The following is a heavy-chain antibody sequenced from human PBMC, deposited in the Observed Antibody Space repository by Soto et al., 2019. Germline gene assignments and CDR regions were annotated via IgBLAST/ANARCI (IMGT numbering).Heavy chain of an antibody. Sequence: QVQLVQSGAEVKKPGASVKVSCKASGYTFTSYAMHWVRQAPGQRLEWMGWINAGNGNTKYSQKCQGRVTITRDTSASTAYMELSSLRSEDTAVYYCARSSGLLWFGESLDYWGQGTLVTVSS. V-gene: IGHV1-3*01. CDR1: GYTFTSYA. J-gene: IGHJ4*02. CDR2: INAGNGNT. CDR3: ARSSGLLWFGESLDY. D-gene: IGHD3-10*01.